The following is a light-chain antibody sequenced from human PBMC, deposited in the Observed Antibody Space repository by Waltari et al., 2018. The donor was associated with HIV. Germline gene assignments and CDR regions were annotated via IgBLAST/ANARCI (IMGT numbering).Light chain of an antibody. CDR3: QQRSNWPPRLT. J-gene: IGKJ4*01. Sequence: DIVLTQSPAPLTLSPGERATLPCRASQSVSSYLAWYQQKPGQAPRLLIYDASNRATGIPARFSGSGSGTDVTLTISSLEPEDFAVYYCQQRSNWPPRLTFGGGTKVESK. V-gene: IGKV3-11*01. CDR2: DAS. CDR1: QSVSSY.